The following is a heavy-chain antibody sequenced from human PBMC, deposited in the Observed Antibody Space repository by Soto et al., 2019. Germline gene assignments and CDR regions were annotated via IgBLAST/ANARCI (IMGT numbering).Heavy chain of an antibody. CDR2: IIPILGIA. Sequence: QVQLVQSGAEVEKPGSSVKVSCKASGGTFSSYTISWVRQAPGQGLEWMGRIIPILGIANYAQKFQGRVTITADKSTSTAYMELSSLRSEDTAVYYCASGVTMVRGVMAPYYYYYMDVWGKGTTVTVSS. CDR3: ASGVTMVRGVMAPYYYYYMDV. V-gene: IGHV1-69*02. CDR1: GGTFSSYT. D-gene: IGHD3-10*01. J-gene: IGHJ6*03.